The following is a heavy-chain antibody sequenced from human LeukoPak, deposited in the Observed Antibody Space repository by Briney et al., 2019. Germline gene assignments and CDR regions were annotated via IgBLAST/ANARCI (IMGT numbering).Heavy chain of an antibody. Sequence: GASVKVSCKASGYTFTSYGISWVRQAPGQGLEWMGWISAYNGNTNYAQKLQGRVTVTTDTSTSTAYMGLRRLRSDDTAVYYCARVTSGDGYGMDVWGQGTTVTVSS. CDR3: ARVTSGDGYGMDV. V-gene: IGHV1-18*01. CDR2: ISAYNGNT. J-gene: IGHJ6*02. D-gene: IGHD3-10*01. CDR1: GYTFTSYG.